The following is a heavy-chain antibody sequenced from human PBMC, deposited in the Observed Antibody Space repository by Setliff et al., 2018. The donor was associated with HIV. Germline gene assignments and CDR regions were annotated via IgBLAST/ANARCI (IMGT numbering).Heavy chain of an antibody. J-gene: IGHJ5*02. CDR2: IFYTGTT. V-gene: IGHV4-38-2*01. CDR3: VSHDCGGDCSLNWFDP. CDR1: GYSIRDNFF. D-gene: IGHD2-21*02. Sequence: SETLSLTCAVSGYSIRDNFFWCWVRQPPGKGLEWIGSIFYTGTTYYNPSLKSRVTLSLDTSKNHFSLELTSVTAADTAVYYCVSHDCGGDCSLNWFDPWGQGTLVNVSS.